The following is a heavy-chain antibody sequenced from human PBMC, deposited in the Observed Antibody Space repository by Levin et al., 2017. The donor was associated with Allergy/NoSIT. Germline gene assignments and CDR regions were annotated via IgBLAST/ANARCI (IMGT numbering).Heavy chain of an antibody. Sequence: SETLSLTCTVSGAPVRSNSYYWSWIRQPPGKGLEWIAYVGSTNYNPSLKSRVTISIDTSKNQFSLKLNSVTPADTSVYYCARTTIASASDYWGQGTLVTVSS. J-gene: IGHJ4*02. V-gene: IGHV4-61*01. CDR1: GAPVRSNSYY. CDR3: ARTTIASASDY. CDR2: VGST. D-gene: IGHD6-13*01.